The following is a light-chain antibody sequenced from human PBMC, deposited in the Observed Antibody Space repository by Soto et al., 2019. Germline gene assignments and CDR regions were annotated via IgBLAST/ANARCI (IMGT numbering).Light chain of an antibody. Sequence: QSVPTQPPSVSGAPGQRVTISCTGSSSNIGAGYDVHWYQQLPGTARKLLIYGNSNRPSGVPDRFSGSKSGTSASLAITGLQAEDEADYYCQSYDSSLSGWVFGGGTQLAVL. J-gene: IGLJ3*02. CDR3: QSYDSSLSGWV. V-gene: IGLV1-40*01. CDR1: SSNIGAGYD. CDR2: GNS.